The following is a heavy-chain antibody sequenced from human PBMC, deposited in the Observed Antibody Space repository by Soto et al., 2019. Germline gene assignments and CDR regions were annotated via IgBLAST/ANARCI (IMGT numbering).Heavy chain of an antibody. V-gene: IGHV3-53*01. Sequence: EVQLVESGGGLVQPGGSLRLSCAASGFTVSGNYVTLVRQAPGKGLEWVSVIYTDDNIYYADSVTGRFTISRDNSKNTFYLQMNRLRVEDTAVYYCATELIAKYGMDVWGQGTTVTVSS. D-gene: IGHD2-21*01. CDR2: IYTDDNI. J-gene: IGHJ6*02. CDR1: GFTVSGNY. CDR3: ATELIAKYGMDV.